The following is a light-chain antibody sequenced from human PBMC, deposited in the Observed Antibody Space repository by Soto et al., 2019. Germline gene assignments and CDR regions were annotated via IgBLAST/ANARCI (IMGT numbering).Light chain of an antibody. CDR3: CSYAGSVV. J-gene: IGLJ2*01. CDR2: EGS. Sequence: QSALTQPASVSGSPGQSITISCTGTSSDVGSYNLVSWYQQHPGKAPKLMIYEGSKRPSGVSNRFSGSKSGNTASRTISGLQAEDEAEYYCCSYAGSVVFGGGTKRTVL. CDR1: SSDVGSYNL. V-gene: IGLV2-23*01.